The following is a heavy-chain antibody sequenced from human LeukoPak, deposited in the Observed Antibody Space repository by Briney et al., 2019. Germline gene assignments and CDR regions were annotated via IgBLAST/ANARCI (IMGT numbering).Heavy chain of an antibody. CDR1: GFTFSTYT. V-gene: IGHV3-23*01. J-gene: IGHJ5*02. CDR2: ISASGGST. D-gene: IGHD3-3*01. Sequence: GGSLRLSCAASGFTFSTYTMGWVRQAPGKGLEWVSDISASGGSTYYADSVKGRFTISRDNAKNSLYLQMNSLRAEDTAVYYCARVPTVYYDFWSGQNWFDPWGQGTLVTVSS. CDR3: ARVPTVYYDFWSGQNWFDP.